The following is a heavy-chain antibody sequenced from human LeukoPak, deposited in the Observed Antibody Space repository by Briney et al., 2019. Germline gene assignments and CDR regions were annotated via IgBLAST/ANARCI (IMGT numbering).Heavy chain of an antibody. CDR2: ISYDGSNK. CDR3: ARDSVAKKNYYYYYGMDV. D-gene: IGHD5-12*01. CDR1: GGTFSSYA. V-gene: IGHV3-30-3*01. J-gene: IGHJ6*02. Sequence: SCKASGGTFSSYAMHWVRQAPGKGPEWVAVISYDGSNKYYADSVKGRFTISRGNSKNTLYLQMNSLRAEDTAVYYCARDSVAKKNYYYYYGMDVWGQGTTVTVSS.